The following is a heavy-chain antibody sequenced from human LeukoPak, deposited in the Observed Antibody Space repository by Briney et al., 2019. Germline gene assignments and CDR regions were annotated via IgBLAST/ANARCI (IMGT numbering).Heavy chain of an antibody. D-gene: IGHD6-19*01. CDR1: GGSISNTTYY. Sequence: MTSETLSLTCTVSGGSISNTTYYWSWIRQPAGKGLEWIGRVYTTGSTNYNPSLKSRVTISLDTSKNQFSLKLSSVTAADTAVYFCARDYSSGWPGYWGQGTLVTVSS. CDR2: VYTTGST. V-gene: IGHV4-61*02. J-gene: IGHJ4*02. CDR3: ARDYSSGWPGY.